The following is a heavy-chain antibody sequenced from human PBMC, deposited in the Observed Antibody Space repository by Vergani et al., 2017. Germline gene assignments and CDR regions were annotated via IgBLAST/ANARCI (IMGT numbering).Heavy chain of an antibody. CDR1: GGSISSSSYY. J-gene: IGHJ3*02. V-gene: IGHV4-39*07. Sequence: QLQLQESGPGLVKPSETLSLTCTVSGGSISSSSYYWGWIRQPPGKGLEWIGSIYYSGSTYYNPSLKSRVTISVDTSKNQFSLKLSSVTAADTAVYYCARGGYSGYDYDAFDIWGQGTMVTVSS. D-gene: IGHD5-12*01. CDR2: IYYSGST. CDR3: ARGGYSGYDYDAFDI.